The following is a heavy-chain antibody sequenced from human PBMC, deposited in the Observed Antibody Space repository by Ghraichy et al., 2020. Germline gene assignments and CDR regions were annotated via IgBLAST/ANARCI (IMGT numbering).Heavy chain of an antibody. CDR3: AVNYYDSSGYSRWYFDL. D-gene: IGHD3-22*01. CDR1: GGSISSSSYY. Sequence: SETLSLTCTVSGGSISSSSYYWGWIRQPPGKGLEWIGSIYYSGSTYYNPSLKSRVTISVDTSKNQFSLKLSSVTAADTAVYYCAVNYYDSSGYSRWYFDLWGRSTLVTVSS. CDR2: IYYSGST. J-gene: IGHJ2*01. V-gene: IGHV4-39*01.